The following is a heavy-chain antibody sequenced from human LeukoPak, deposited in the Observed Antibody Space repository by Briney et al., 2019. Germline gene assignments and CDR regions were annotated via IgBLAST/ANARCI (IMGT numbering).Heavy chain of an antibody. CDR3: ATGRGNSFRFDL. J-gene: IGHJ2*01. CDR1: GFTFSSYA. D-gene: IGHD4-23*01. CDR2: ISGSDGST. V-gene: IGHV3-23*01. Sequence: PGGSLRLSCAASGFTFSSYAMSWVRQAPGKGLEWVSGISGSDGSTYYADSVKGRFTISRDNSKNTLYLQMNSLRAEDTAVYYCATGRGNSFRFDLWGRGTLVTVSS.